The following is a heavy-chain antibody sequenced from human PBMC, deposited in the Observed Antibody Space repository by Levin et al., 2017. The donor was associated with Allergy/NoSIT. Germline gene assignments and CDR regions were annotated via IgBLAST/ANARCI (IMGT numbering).Heavy chain of an antibody. CDR3: ARASCGSGYCHIDY. CDR2: ISYDGNNK. J-gene: IGHJ4*02. Sequence: GGSLRLSCAASGFTFSSYGLHWVRQAPGKGLEWVALISYDGNNKYYADSVKGRFTISRDNSKNTLYLQVNSLGAEDTAVYYCARASCGSGYCHIDYWGQGTLVTVSS. D-gene: IGHD3-3*01. CDR1: GFTFSSYG. V-gene: IGHV3-30*03.